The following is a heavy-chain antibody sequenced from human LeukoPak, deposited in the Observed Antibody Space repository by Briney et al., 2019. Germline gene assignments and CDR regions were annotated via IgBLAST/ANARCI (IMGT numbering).Heavy chain of an antibody. CDR2: IVVGSGNT. CDR3: AAVPNYYDSSGDGAFDI. Sequence: GASVNVSCKASGLTFTISAVQWVRQARGQRLEWIGWIVVGSGNTNYAQKFQERVTITRDMSTSTAYMELSSLRSEDTAVYYCAAVPNYYDSSGDGAFDIWGQGTMVTVSS. V-gene: IGHV1-58*01. J-gene: IGHJ3*02. CDR1: GLTFTISA. D-gene: IGHD3-22*01.